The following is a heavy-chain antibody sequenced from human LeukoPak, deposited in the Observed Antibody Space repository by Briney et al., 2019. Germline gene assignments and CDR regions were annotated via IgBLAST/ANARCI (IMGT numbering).Heavy chain of an antibody. CDR2: IKQDGSEK. CDR3: ARDLRGSDR. J-gene: IGHJ5*02. Sequence: PGGSLRLSCAASGFTFSSYEMNWVRQAPGKGLEWVANIKQDGSEKYYVDSVKGRFTISRDNAKNSLYLQMNSLRAEDTAVYYCARDLRGSDRWGQGTLVTVSS. D-gene: IGHD3-10*01. CDR1: GFTFSSYE. V-gene: IGHV3-7*01.